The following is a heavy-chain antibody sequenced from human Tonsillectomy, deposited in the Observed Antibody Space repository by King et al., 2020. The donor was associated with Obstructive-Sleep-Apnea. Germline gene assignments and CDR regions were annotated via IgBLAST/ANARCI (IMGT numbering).Heavy chain of an antibody. CDR2: FDPADVET. D-gene: IGHD6-6*01. Sequence: VQLVQSGAEVKKPGASVRVSCKVSGYTLSDLSIHWMRQAPGKGREWLGGFDPADVETRYGQKFRGGVTVTADTSTDTAYMELSSLRSEDTGVYYCATDGSRIAAAFDYWGQGTLVTVSS. CDR1: GYTLSDLS. CDR3: ATDGSRIAAAFDY. V-gene: IGHV1-24*01. J-gene: IGHJ4*02.